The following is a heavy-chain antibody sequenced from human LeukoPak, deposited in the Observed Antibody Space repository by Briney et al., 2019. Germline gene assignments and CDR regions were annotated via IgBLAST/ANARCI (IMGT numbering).Heavy chain of an antibody. CDR3: ARDDGRSWSPATY. CDR1: GYSFTAYY. Sequence: ASVKVSCKASGYSFTAYYMHWVRQAPGQGLEWMGWINPNRGVTNYAQKFQGRVTMNRDTSINPAYMGPSRLSSDDTAMYYCARDDGRSWSPATYWGQGTLVTVSS. V-gene: IGHV1-2*02. D-gene: IGHD6-13*01. CDR2: INPNRGVT. J-gene: IGHJ4*02.